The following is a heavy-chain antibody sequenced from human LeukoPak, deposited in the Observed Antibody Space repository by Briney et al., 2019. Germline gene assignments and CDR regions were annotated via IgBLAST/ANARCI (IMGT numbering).Heavy chain of an antibody. CDR2: INPNSGGT. Sequence: GASVKVSCKASGYTFTGYYMHWVRQAPGQGLEWMGWINPNSGGTNYAQKFQGRVTMTRDTSISTAYMELSRLRSDDTAVYYCARGYGSGSYGLRYNWFDPWGQGTLVTVSS. CDR3: ARGYGSGSYGLRYNWFDP. J-gene: IGHJ5*02. V-gene: IGHV1-2*02. D-gene: IGHD3-10*01. CDR1: GYTFTGYY.